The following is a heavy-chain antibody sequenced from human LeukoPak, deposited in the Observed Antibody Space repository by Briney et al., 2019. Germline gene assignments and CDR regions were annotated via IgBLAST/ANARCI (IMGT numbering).Heavy chain of an antibody. D-gene: IGHD6-19*01. CDR3: ARARWLARLISYFDY. CDR2: ISSSSSTI. V-gene: IGHV3-48*02. Sequence: PGGSLRLSCAASGFTFSSYSMNWVRQAPGKGLEWVSYISSSSSTIYYADSVKGRFTISRDNAKNSLYLQMNSLRDEDTAVYYCARARWLARLISYFDYWGQGTLVTVPS. CDR1: GFTFSSYS. J-gene: IGHJ4*02.